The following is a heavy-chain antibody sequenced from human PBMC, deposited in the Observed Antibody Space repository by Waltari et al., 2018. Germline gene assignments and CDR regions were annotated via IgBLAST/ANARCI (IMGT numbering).Heavy chain of an antibody. Sequence: QVQLVQSGAEVKKPGASVKVSCKASGYTFTSYAMHWVRQAPGQGLEWMGWINAGNGNTKYSQKFQGRVTITRDTSASTAYMELSSLRSEDTAVYYCARVKGEDYSDYYYYGMDVWGQGTTVTVSS. D-gene: IGHD4-4*01. CDR1: GYTFTSYA. V-gene: IGHV1-3*01. CDR2: INAGNGNT. CDR3: ARVKGEDYSDYYYYGMDV. J-gene: IGHJ6*02.